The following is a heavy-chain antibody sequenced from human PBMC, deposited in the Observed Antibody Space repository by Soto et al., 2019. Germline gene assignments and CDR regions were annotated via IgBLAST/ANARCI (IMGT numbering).Heavy chain of an antibody. Sequence: ASVKVSCKASGYTFTRSGISWVRQAPGQGLEWMGWINTDNGNTKYSQKFQGRVTITRDTSASTAYMELSSLRSEDTAVYYCARGGSLYWYFDLWGRGTLVTVSS. D-gene: IGHD1-26*01. V-gene: IGHV1-3*04. CDR1: GYTFTRSG. CDR3: ARGGSLYWYFDL. CDR2: INTDNGNT. J-gene: IGHJ2*01.